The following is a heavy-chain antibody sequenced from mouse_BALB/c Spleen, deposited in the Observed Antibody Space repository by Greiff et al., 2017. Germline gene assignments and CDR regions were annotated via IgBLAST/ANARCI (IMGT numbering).Heavy chain of an antibody. Sequence: QVHVKQSGAELARPGASVKLSCKASGYTFTDYYINWVKQRTGQGLEWIGEIYPGSGNTYYNEKFKGKATLTADKSSSTAYMQLSSLTSEDSAVYFCARGAYYYGSRGYFDVWGAGTTVTVSS. V-gene: IGHV1-77*01. CDR1: GYTFTDYY. CDR3: ARGAYYYGSRGYFDV. J-gene: IGHJ1*01. D-gene: IGHD1-1*01. CDR2: IYPGSGNT.